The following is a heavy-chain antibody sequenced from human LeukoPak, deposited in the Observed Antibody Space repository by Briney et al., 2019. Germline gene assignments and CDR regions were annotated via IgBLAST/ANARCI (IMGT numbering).Heavy chain of an antibody. J-gene: IGHJ4*02. CDR2: IYYSGST. CDR3: AGVRNTYYYDSSGYYYLDY. Sequence: SQTLSLTCTVSGGSISSGGYYWSWIRQHPGKGLEWIGYIYYSGSTYYNPSLKSRVTISVDTSKDQFSLKLSSVTAADTAVYYCAGVRNTYYYDSSGYYYLDYWGQGTLVTVSS. D-gene: IGHD3-22*01. V-gene: IGHV4-31*03. CDR1: GGSISSGGYY.